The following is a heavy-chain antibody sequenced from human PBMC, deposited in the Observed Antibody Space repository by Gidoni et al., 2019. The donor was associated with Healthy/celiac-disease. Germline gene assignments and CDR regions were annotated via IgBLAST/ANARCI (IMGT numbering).Heavy chain of an antibody. CDR2: IWYDGSNK. CDR1: GLTFSSYG. V-gene: IGHV3-33*01. Sequence: QVQLVESGGGVVQPGRSLRLSCAASGLTFSSYGMQWVRQAPGKGRGWVAVIWYDGSNKYYADSVKGRFTISRDNSKNTLYLQMNSLRAEDTAVYYCARGGWELPFDYWGQGTLVTVSS. J-gene: IGHJ4*02. CDR3: ARGGWELPFDY. D-gene: IGHD1-26*01.